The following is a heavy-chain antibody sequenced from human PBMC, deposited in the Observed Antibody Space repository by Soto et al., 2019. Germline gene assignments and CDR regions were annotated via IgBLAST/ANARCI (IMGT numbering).Heavy chain of an antibody. CDR2: TYYRSKWYY. J-gene: IGHJ4*01. Sequence: PSQTLSLTCAITGDSVSSNSAGWSWVRQSPSRGLEWLGRTYYRSKWYYEYAVSVRGRITINPDTSKNQYSLQLNSVTPEDTDVYFCARGEQYSGRIFDYWGKGTLVTVS. CDR1: GDSVSSNSAG. V-gene: IGHV6-1*01. D-gene: IGHD1-26*01. CDR3: ARGEQYSGRIFDY.